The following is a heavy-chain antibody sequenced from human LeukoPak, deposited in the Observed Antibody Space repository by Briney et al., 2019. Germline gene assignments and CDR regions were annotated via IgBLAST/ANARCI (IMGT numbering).Heavy chain of an antibody. J-gene: IGHJ5*02. Sequence: SETLSLTCTVSGGSISSYYWSWIRQPPGKGLEWIGYIYYSGSTNYNPSLKSRVTISVDTSKNQFSLKLSSVTAADTAVYYCARDRKDNWFDPWGQGTLVTVSS. CDR3: ARDRKDNWFDP. CDR2: IYYSGST. CDR1: GGSISSYY. V-gene: IGHV4-59*01.